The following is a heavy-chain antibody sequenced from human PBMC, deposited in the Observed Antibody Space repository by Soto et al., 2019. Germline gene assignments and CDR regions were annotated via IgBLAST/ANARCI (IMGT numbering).Heavy chain of an antibody. CDR3: AKNQERELPRVIDF. CDR2: MSGSSSTT. J-gene: IGHJ4*02. CDR1: GLTFSNYA. D-gene: IGHD1-7*01. V-gene: IGHV3-23*01. Sequence: GGSLRLSCATSGLTFSNYAMSWVRQAPGGGLEWVSSMSGSSSTTYYADSVRGRFTISRDRSKNTLYLQMSSLGAEDTALYYCAKNQERELPRVIDFWGQGTLVTVSS.